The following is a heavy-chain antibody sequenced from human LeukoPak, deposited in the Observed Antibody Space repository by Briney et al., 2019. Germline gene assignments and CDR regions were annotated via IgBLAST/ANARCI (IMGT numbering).Heavy chain of an antibody. CDR2: IRYDGSNK. CDR1: GFTFSSYG. CDR3: AKDLGLVMATSSVGYFDY. V-gene: IGHV3-30*02. J-gene: IGHJ4*02. Sequence: PGGSLRLSCAASGFTFSSYGMHWVRQAPGKGLEWVAFIRYDGSNKYYADSVKGRFTISRDNSKNTLYPQMNSLRAEDTAVYYCAKDLGLVMATSSVGYFDYWGQGTLVTVSS. D-gene: IGHD5-24*01.